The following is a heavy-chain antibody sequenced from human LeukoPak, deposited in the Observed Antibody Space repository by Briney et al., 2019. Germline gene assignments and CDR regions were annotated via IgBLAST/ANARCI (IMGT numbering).Heavy chain of an antibody. Sequence: PSETLSLTCAVSGGSISSSNWWSWVRQVPGKGLEWVANINQDGREKYFVDSVKGRFTISRDNARNSLSLQMNSLRAEDTAVYYCTRMNEWLSTPYDFWGQGTLVTVPS. CDR1: GGSISSSNW. CDR2: INQDGREK. CDR3: TRMNEWLSTPYDF. J-gene: IGHJ4*02. V-gene: IGHV3-7*03. D-gene: IGHD3-3*01.